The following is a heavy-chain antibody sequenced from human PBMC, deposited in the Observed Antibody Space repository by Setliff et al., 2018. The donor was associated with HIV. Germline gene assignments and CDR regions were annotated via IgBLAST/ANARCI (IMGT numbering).Heavy chain of an antibody. CDR2: ISTSSATK. J-gene: IGHJ6*03. CDR3: ARDGTTFLAAMDV. Sequence: PGGSLRLSCAASGFTFSDYYMIWIRQAPGQGLEWVSYISTSSATKYYADSVKGRFTISRDNAKNSLYLQINSLRVEDTALYYCARDGTTFLAAMDVWGKGTTVTVSS. V-gene: IGHV3-11*01. CDR1: GFTFSDYY. D-gene: IGHD3-3*02.